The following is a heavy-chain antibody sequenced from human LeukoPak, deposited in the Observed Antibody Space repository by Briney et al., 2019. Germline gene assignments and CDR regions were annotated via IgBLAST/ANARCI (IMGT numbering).Heavy chain of an antibody. CDR3: ARDIEMYYDFWSGYFGRWFDP. Sequence: ASETLSLTRTVSGGSISRGGYDWSWIRQHPGKGLEWIGYVYYGGSTYYNPSLKSRVTISVDTSKNQFSLKLRSVTAADTAVYYCARDIEMYYDFWSGYFGRWFDPWGQGTLVTVSS. V-gene: IGHV4-31*03. CDR2: VYYGGST. D-gene: IGHD3-3*01. J-gene: IGHJ5*02. CDR1: GGSISRGGYD.